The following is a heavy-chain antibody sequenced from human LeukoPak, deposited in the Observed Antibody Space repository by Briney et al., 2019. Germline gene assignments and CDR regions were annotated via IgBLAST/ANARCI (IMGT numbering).Heavy chain of an antibody. D-gene: IGHD1-1*01. CDR3: ARQGNWNDEDYMGV. Sequence: SETLSLTCAVYGGSFSGYYWSWIRQPPGKGLEWIGEINHSGSTNYNPSLKSRVTISVDTSKNQFSLKLSSVTAADTAVYYCARQGNWNDEDYMGVWGKGTTVTISS. CDR1: GGSFSGYY. CDR2: INHSGST. J-gene: IGHJ6*03. V-gene: IGHV4-34*01.